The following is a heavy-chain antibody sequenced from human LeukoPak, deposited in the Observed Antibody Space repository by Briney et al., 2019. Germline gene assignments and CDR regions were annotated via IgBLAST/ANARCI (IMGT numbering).Heavy chain of an antibody. J-gene: IGHJ3*02. CDR3: AREGDEDIVVVPAAIPRTGAFDI. V-gene: IGHV3-21*01. D-gene: IGHD2-2*01. Sequence: PGGSLRLSCAASGFTFSSYSMNWVRQAPGKGLKWVSSIISSSSYIYYADSVKGRFTISRDNAKNSLYLQMNSLRAEDTAVYYCAREGDEDIVVVPAAIPRTGAFDIWGQGTMVTVSS. CDR1: GFTFSSYS. CDR2: IISSSSYI.